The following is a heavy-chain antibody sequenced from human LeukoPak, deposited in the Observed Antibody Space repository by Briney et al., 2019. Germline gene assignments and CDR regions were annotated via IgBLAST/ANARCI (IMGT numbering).Heavy chain of an antibody. Sequence: PGGSLRLSCAASGFTFSSYNMNWVRQAPGKGLEWVSSISTTSSYIYYADSVKGRFAISRGDAKDSLYLQVNSLRAEDTAVYYCARDLDREGGIGYYWGQGTLVTVSS. J-gene: IGHJ4*02. CDR1: GFTFSSYN. CDR3: ARDLDREGGIGYY. V-gene: IGHV3-21*01. D-gene: IGHD3-16*02. CDR2: ISTTSSYI.